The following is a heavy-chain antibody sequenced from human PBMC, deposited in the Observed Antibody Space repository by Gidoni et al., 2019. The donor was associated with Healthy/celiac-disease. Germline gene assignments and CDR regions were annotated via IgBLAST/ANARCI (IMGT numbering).Heavy chain of an antibody. V-gene: IGHV1-69*04. D-gene: IGHD4-17*01. CDR1: GGTFSSYA. Sequence: QVQLVQSGAEVKKPGSSVKVSCKASGGTFSSYAISWVRQAPGQGLEWMGRIIPILGIANYAQKFQGRVTITADKSTSTAYMELSSLRSEDTAVYYCARAEDYGDFLDYWGQGTLVTVSS. CDR2: IIPILGIA. CDR3: ARAEDYGDFLDY. J-gene: IGHJ4*02.